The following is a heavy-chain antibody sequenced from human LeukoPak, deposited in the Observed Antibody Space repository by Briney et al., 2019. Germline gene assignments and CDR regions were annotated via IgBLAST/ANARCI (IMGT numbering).Heavy chain of an antibody. CDR1: GGSFSGYY. V-gene: IGHV4-34*01. CDR3: ARVYSGYGYFDY. Sequence: SETLSLTCAVYGGSFSGYYWSWIRQPPGKGLEWIGEINHSGSTNYNPSLKSRVTISVDTSKNQFSLKLSSETAADTAVYYCARVYSGYGYFDYWGQGTLVTVSS. CDR2: INHSGST. D-gene: IGHD5-12*01. J-gene: IGHJ4*02.